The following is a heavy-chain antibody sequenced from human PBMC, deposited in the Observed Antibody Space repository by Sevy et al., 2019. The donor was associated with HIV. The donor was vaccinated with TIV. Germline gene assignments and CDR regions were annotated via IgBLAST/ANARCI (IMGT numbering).Heavy chain of an antibody. CDR2: ISGGGGST. V-gene: IGHV3-23*01. CDR1: GFTFSSYA. Sequence: GGSLRLSCAASGFTFSSYAMSWVRQAPGKGLEWVSAISGGGGSTYYADSVKGRFTISRDNSKNTLYLQMNSLRAEDTAVYYCAKDRRELHIYFDYWGQGTLVTVSS. D-gene: IGHD1-26*01. J-gene: IGHJ4*02. CDR3: AKDRRELHIYFDY.